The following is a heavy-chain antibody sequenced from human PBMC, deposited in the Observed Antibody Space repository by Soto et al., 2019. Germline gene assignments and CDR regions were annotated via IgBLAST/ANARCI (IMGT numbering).Heavy chain of an antibody. CDR2: IFSSGST. CDR1: GGSISNYF. D-gene: IGHD5-12*01. J-gene: IGHJ3*02. V-gene: IGHV4-4*07. CDR3: ARNVASPGVSGSWGAFDI. Sequence: QVQLQESGPGLVKPSETLSLICTVSGGSISNYFWDWIRQPAGKGLEWIGRIFSSGSTNYNASLKSRVTMSVDTSKNQVCLKLTSMTAADTAVYYCARNVASPGVSGSWGAFDIWGQGTMVTVSS.